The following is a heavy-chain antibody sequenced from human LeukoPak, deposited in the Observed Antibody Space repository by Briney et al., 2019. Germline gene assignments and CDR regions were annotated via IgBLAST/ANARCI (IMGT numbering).Heavy chain of an antibody. V-gene: IGHV1-18*04. D-gene: IGHD3-10*01. CDR1: GYTFTSYG. Sequence: ASVKVSCKASGYTFTSYGISWVRQAPGQGLEWMGWISAYNGNTNYAQKLQGRVTMTTDTSTSIAYMELRSLRSDDTAVYYCARVITMVRGYYYYGMDVWGKGTTVTVSS. J-gene: IGHJ6*04. CDR2: ISAYNGNT. CDR3: ARVITMVRGYYYYGMDV.